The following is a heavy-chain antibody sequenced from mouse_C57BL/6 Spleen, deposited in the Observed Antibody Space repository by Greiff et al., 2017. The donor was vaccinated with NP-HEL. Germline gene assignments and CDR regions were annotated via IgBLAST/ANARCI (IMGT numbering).Heavy chain of an antibody. Sequence: EVQLVESGGGLVKPGGSLKLSCAASGFTFSDYGMHWVRQAPEKGLEWVAYISSGSSTIYYADTVKGRFTISRDNAKNTLFLQMTSLRSEDTAMYYCARDGYYLRYFDVWGTGTTVTVSS. J-gene: IGHJ1*03. V-gene: IGHV5-17*01. CDR2: ISSGSSTI. CDR3: ARDGYYLRYFDV. CDR1: GFTFSDYG. D-gene: IGHD2-3*01.